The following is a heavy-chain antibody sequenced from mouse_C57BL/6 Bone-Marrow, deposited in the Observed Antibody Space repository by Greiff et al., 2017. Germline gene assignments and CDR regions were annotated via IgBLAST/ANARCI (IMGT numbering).Heavy chain of an antibody. CDR2: ISDGGSYT. V-gene: IGHV5-4*03. Sequence: EVKVVESGGGLVKPGGSLKLSCAASGFTFSSYAMSWVRQTPEKRLEWVATISDGGSYTYYPDNVKGRFTISRDNAKNNLYLQMSHLKSEDTAMYYCARKGNWDAWFAYWGQGTLVTVSA. CDR1: GFTFSSYA. CDR3: ARKGNWDAWFAY. J-gene: IGHJ3*01. D-gene: IGHD4-1*01.